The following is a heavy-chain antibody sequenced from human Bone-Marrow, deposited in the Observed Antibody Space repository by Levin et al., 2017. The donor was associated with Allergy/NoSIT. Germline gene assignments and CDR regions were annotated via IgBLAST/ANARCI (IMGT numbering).Heavy chain of an antibody. CDR1: GFTFSSYA. Sequence: LSLTCAASGFTFSSYAMSWVRQAPGKGLEWVSAITNSGSRTYYADSVQGRFTISRDNSKNTLYLQMNSLRAEDTAVYYCAKDGVRGSYHPWSVDFWGQGTLVTVSS. V-gene: IGHV3-23*01. D-gene: IGHD1-26*01. J-gene: IGHJ4*02. CDR3: AKDGVRGSYHPWSVDF. CDR2: ITNSGSRT.